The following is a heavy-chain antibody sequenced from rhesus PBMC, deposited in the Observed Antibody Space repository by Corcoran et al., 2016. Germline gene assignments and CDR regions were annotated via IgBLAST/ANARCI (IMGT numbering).Heavy chain of an antibody. J-gene: IGHJ4*01. D-gene: IGHD2-15*01. CDR2: IYGGSGST. CDR1: RYSISSGYG. CDR3: ARTALRSCFDY. V-gene: IGHV4-127*01. Sequence: QVQLQESGPGLVKPSETLSLTCAVSRYSISSGYGWGWIRQPPGKGLEWIGQIYGGSGSTYYNPSLKSRVTVSKDTSKNQFSLKLSSVTAADTAVYYCARTALRSCFDYWGQGVLVTVSS.